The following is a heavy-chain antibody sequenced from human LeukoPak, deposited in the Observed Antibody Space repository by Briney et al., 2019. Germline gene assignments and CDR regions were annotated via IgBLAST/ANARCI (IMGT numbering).Heavy chain of an antibody. CDR1: GFSFSSYN. CDR2: ISRSASNI. D-gene: IGHD3-16*01. CDR3: ARDPEGFGATYFDY. V-gene: IGHV3-21*01. J-gene: IGHJ4*02. Sequence: GGSLKLSCVASGFSFSSYNMNWVRQAPGKGLEWVSSISRSASNIYYADSVKGRFTISRDNAKNSFYLQMNSLRAEDTAVFYCARDPEGFGATYFDYWGQGTLVTVSS.